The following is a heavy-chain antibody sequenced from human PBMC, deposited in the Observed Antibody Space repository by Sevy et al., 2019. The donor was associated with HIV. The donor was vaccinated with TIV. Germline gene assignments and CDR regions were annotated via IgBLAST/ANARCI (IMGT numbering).Heavy chain of an antibody. CDR3: ARDHCDDGVCFRSGYFDY. D-gene: IGHD2-8*02. CDR1: GFTFANHA. Sequence: GESLKISCVASGFTFANHAIHWVRQAPGKGLEWVAIISFDGRNERYADSVKARFTISRDNSKNTVYLQMTRLRTEDAAVYYCARDHCDDGVCFRSGYFDYWGQGTLVTVSS. J-gene: IGHJ4*02. V-gene: IGHV3-30*04. CDR2: ISFDGRNE.